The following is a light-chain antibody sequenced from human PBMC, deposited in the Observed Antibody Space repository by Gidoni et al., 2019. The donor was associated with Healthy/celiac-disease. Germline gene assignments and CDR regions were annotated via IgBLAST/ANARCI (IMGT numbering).Light chain of an antibody. CDR1: QSVSSSY. Sequence: EIVLTQSPGTLSLSPGERATLSCRASQSVSSSYLAWYQQKPGQAPRLLIYGASSRATGIPDRFSGSGSGTDLTLTISRLEPEDFAVYYCQQYGSSPRGTFXQXTKVXIK. V-gene: IGKV3-20*01. J-gene: IGKJ1*01. CDR2: GAS. CDR3: QQYGSSPRGT.